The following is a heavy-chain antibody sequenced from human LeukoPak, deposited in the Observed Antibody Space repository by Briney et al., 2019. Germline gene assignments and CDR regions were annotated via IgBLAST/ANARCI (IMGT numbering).Heavy chain of an antibody. CDR3: ARGDYMYCCSTSCYIKGFDP. CDR1: GYTFTSYY. D-gene: IGHD2-2*02. J-gene: IGHJ5*02. V-gene: IGHV1-46*01. CDR2: INPSGGST. Sequence: ASVKVSCKASGYTFTSYYMHWVRQAPGQGLEWMRIINPSGGSTSYAQKFQGRVTMTRDMSTSTVYMELSSLRSEDTAVYYCARGDYMYCCSTSCYIKGFDPWGQGTLVTVSS.